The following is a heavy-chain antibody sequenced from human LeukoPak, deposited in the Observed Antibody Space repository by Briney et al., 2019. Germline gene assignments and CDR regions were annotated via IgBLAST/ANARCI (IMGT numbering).Heavy chain of an antibody. V-gene: IGHV4-34*01. D-gene: IGHD3-3*01. Sequence: SETLSLTCAVYGGSFSGYYWSWLRQPPGKGLEWIGEINHSGSTNYKSSLKSRVTISVDTSKNQFSLKLSSVTAADTAVYYCARRYYDFWSGYYRDYFDYWGQGTLVTVSS. CDR3: ARRYYDFWSGYYRDYFDY. CDR1: GGSFSGYY. J-gene: IGHJ4*02. CDR2: INHSGST.